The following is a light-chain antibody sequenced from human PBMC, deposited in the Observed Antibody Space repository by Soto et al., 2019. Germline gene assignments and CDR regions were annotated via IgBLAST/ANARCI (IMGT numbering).Light chain of an antibody. V-gene: IGKV3-20*01. CDR1: QTVSGSY. CDR3: QQYGTTPRT. CDR2: GAS. Sequence: EIVLTQSPGTLSLSPGERATLSCRASQTVSGSYLAWYQQKPGQAPRLLIYGASSRATGIPDRFSGSGSGTAVTLTISRLEPEEFAVYYCQQYGTTPRTLGQGTKVEIK. J-gene: IGKJ1*01.